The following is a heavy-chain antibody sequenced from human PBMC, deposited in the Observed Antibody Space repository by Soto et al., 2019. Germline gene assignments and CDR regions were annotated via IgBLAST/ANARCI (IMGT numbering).Heavy chain of an antibody. CDR2: INADNGNT. D-gene: IGHD5-12*01. V-gene: IGHV1-18*01. Sequence: EASVKVSCKASGYTFTSYGISWVRQAPGQWLEWMGWINADNGNTKYAQKFQGRVTMTRDTSTSTAYMELSSLRSEDTAVYYCARVGGYDYYYYGMGVWGQGTTVTVSS. J-gene: IGHJ6*02. CDR3: ARVGGYDYYYYGMGV. CDR1: GYTFTSYG.